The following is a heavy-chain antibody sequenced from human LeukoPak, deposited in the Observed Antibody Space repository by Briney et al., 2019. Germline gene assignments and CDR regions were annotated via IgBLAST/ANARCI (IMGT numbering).Heavy chain of an antibody. J-gene: IGHJ4*02. Sequence: SETLSLTCSVFGDPISTYHWNWIRKPPGKGLEWIAYMQSTGNSQYNPSLKSRVAMSVDTSMNQVVLNLSSVTAADTAVYYCARDKRHSYGRYFAHWGQGMLVAVSS. CDR3: ARDKRHSYGRYFAH. CDR2: MQSTGNS. V-gene: IGHV4-59*01. D-gene: IGHD5-18*01. CDR1: GDPISTYH.